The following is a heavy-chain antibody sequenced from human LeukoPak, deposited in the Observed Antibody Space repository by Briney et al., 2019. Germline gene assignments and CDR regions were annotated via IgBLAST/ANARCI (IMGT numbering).Heavy chain of an antibody. Sequence: ASVTVSCKASGYTFTSYGINWVRQAPGQGLEWMGWIHTNNGDANYAQRLQGRVTMTTDTSSSTAYMELRSLRSDDTAVYYCARFSGLSATPYFIYWGQGTLVAVSS. J-gene: IGHJ4*02. CDR2: IHTNNGDA. CDR3: ARFSGLSATPYFIY. D-gene: IGHD3-10*01. CDR1: GYTFTSYG. V-gene: IGHV1-18*01.